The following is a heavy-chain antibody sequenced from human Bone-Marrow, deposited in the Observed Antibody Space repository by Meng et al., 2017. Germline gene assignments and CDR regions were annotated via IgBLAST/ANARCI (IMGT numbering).Heavy chain of an antibody. V-gene: IGHV7-4-1*02. CDR2: INTNTGNP. CDR3: TRDGYSDCSSTSCFDY. CDR1: GYTLTHYA. Sequence: ASVKVSCKASGYTLTHYAINWLRQAPGQGLEWMGWINTNTGNPTYAQGFTGRLVFSLDTSVSTAYLQLSGLKADDTAVYYCTRDGYSDCSSTSCFDYWGQGSPVTCSS. J-gene: IGHJ4*02. D-gene: IGHD2-2*01.